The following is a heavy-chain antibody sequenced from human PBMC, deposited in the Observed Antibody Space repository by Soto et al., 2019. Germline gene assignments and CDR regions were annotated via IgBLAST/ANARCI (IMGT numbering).Heavy chain of an antibody. CDR1: GFTFSNSW. D-gene: IGHD5-18*01. CDR2: IDYDGSNT. CDR3: ATNPSGYSYGFFDY. J-gene: IGHJ4*02. V-gene: IGHV3-74*01. Sequence: GSLRLSCAASGFTFSNSWMHWVRQVPGKGLVWVSRIDYDGSNTNYADSVKGRFTISRDNAKNRMYLQMNNLRAEDTAVYYCATNPSGYSYGFFDYWGQGTLVTVSS.